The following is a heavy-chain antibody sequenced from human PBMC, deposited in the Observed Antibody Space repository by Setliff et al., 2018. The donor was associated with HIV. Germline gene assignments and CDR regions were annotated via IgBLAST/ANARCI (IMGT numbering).Heavy chain of an antibody. CDR1: GGSFSEYY. V-gene: IGHV4-34*01. J-gene: IGHJ6*03. CDR2: INHSGST. CDR3: ARGATLLPGYSDRWEYFYMDV. D-gene: IGHD5-12*01. Sequence: LSLTCAVYGGSFSEYYWSWIRQSPGKGLEWIGEINHSGSTHYNPPLKSRATISVDTSKNQFSLRLDSVTAADTAVYYCARGATLLPGYSDRWEYFYMDVWGKGTTVTVSS.